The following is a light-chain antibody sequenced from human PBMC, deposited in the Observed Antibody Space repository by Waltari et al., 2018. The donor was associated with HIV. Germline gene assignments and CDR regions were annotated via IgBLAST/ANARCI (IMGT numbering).Light chain of an antibody. CDR2: GKD. J-gene: IGLJ1*01. CDR1: SLRKYS. CDR3: ESRHSNDKHHV. Sequence: SSELTQDPAVSVALGQTVRITCQGDSLRKYSANWYQQKPGQAPVVVMYGKDNRPSEIPARFSGSSSGNTGSLTITGARAEDEADYYCESRHSNDKHHVFGTGTKVTV. V-gene: IGLV3-19*01.